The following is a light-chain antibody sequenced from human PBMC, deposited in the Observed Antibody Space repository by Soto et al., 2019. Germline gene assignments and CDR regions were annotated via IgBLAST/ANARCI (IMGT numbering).Light chain of an antibody. J-gene: IGLJ2*01. CDR3: CSYTSGSTLVV. CDR1: SSDIGGYSY. V-gene: IGLV2-14*03. Sequence: QSALTQPASVSGSPGQSITISCTGTSSDIGGYSYVSWYQHLPGKAPKLLISDVKNRRSGVSNRFSGSKSGNTASLFISGLQAEDEGDYYCCSYTSGSTLVVFGGGTKLTVL. CDR2: DVK.